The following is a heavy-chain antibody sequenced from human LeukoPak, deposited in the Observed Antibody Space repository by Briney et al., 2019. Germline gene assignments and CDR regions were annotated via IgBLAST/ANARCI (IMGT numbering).Heavy chain of an antibody. CDR2: ISSSAGST. D-gene: IGHD2-21*02. CDR1: GFTFSSYA. Sequence: GGSLRLSCAASGFTFSSYAMSWVRQAPGKGLEWVSAISSSAGSTYYADSVKGRFTISRDNSKNTLYLQMNSLRAEDTAVYYCAKMRLQEIYYMDVWGKGTTVTVSS. J-gene: IGHJ6*03. V-gene: IGHV3-23*01. CDR3: AKMRLQEIYYMDV.